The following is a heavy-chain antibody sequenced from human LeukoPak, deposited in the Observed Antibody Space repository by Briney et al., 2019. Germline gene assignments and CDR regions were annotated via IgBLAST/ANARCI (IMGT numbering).Heavy chain of an antibody. CDR3: ARDPHLGWLAGYYGMDV. J-gene: IGHJ6*02. V-gene: IGHV4-4*07. CDR2: IYTSGST. D-gene: IGHD6-19*01. Sequence: TSETLSLTCTVSGGSISSYYWSWIRQPAGKGLEWIGRIYTSGSTNYNPSLKSRVTMSVDTSKNQFSLKLSSVTAADTAVYYCARDPHLGWLAGYYGMDVWGQGTTVTVSS. CDR1: GGSISSYY.